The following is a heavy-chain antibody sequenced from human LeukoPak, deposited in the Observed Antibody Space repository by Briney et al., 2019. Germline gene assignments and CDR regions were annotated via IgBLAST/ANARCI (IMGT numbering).Heavy chain of an antibody. CDR1: GLTFSSYD. Sequence: PGRSLRLSCAASGLTFSSYDMHWVRQAPGKGLEWVAVIWYDGSNKYYAGSVKGRFTISRDNSKNTLYLQMNSLGAEDTAVYYCARESHYDSSGTLAFDYWGQGTLVTVSS. CDR2: IWYDGSNK. CDR3: ARESHYDSSGTLAFDY. J-gene: IGHJ4*02. D-gene: IGHD3-22*01. V-gene: IGHV3-33*01.